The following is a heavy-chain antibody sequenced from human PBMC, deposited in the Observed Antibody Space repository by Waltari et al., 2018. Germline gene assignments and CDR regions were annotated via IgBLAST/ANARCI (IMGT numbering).Heavy chain of an antibody. CDR3: ASPAGKLGTFDK. V-gene: IGHV3-48*04. J-gene: IGHJ3*02. Sequence: EVQLVESGGGLVQPGGSLRLSCDASGFTSSSYTMNWVRQAPGKGLEWVSYINGPSTAIYYTDSVKGRFTISRDNTKNSLYLQMNSLRAEDTAVYYCASPAGKLGTFDKWGQGTMVTVSS. CDR1: GFTSSSYT. CDR2: INGPSTAI. D-gene: IGHD3-16*01.